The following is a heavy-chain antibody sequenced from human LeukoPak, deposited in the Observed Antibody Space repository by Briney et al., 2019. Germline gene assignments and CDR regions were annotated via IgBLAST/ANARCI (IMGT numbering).Heavy chain of an antibody. J-gene: IGHJ4*02. D-gene: IGHD1-26*01. CDR1: GYTFTSFG. CDR2: ISAYNGKT. Sequence: ASVRISCKASGYTFTSFGFSWVRQAPGQGLEWMGWISAYNGKTMYAQKFQDRVTMTTDTFTSTAYMDLRSLRSDDTAVYYCARRRVSGNYEGGEYWGQGTLLIVSS. V-gene: IGHV1-18*01. CDR3: ARRRVSGNYEGGEY.